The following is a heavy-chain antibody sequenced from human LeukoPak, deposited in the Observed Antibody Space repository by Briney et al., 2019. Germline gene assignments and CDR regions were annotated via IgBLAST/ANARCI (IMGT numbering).Heavy chain of an antibody. D-gene: IGHD2-15*01. CDR1: GGSISSGGYY. Sequence: PSETLSLTCTVSGGSISSGGYYWSWIRQHPGKGLEWIGYIYYSGSTYYNPSLKSRVTISVDTSKNQFSLKLSSVTAADTAVYYCARAGDIVVVVAAPGRGNDAFDIWGQGTMVTVSS. CDR3: ARAGDIVVVVAAPGRGNDAFDI. CDR2: IYYSGST. J-gene: IGHJ3*02. V-gene: IGHV4-31*03.